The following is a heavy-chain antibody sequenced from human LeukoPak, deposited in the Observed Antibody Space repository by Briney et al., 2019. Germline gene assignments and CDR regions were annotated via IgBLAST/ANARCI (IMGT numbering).Heavy chain of an antibody. D-gene: IGHD3-10*01. CDR1: GGSISSSSYY. J-gene: IGHJ6*03. Sequence: SETLSLTCTVSGGSISSSSYYWGWIRQPPGKGLEWIGSIYYSGSTYYNPSLKSRVTISVDTSKNQFSLKLSSVTAADTAVYYCAHEVRGVISDRYYMDVWGKGTTVTVSS. CDR2: IYYSGST. CDR3: AHEVRGVISDRYYMDV. V-gene: IGHV4-39*07.